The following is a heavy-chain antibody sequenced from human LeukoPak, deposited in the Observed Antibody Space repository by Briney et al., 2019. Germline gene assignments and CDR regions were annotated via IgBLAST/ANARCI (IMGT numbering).Heavy chain of an antibody. J-gene: IGHJ3*02. D-gene: IGHD3-22*01. V-gene: IGHV4-34*01. Sequence: PSETLSLTCAVYGGSFSGYYWSWIRQPPGKGLEWIGEINHSGSTNYNPSLKSRVTISVDTSKNQFSLKLSPVTAADTAVYYCARGSLTYYDSSGYYYRAFDIWGQGTMVTVSS. CDR1: GGSFSGYY. CDR3: ARGSLTYYDSSGYYYRAFDI. CDR2: INHSGST.